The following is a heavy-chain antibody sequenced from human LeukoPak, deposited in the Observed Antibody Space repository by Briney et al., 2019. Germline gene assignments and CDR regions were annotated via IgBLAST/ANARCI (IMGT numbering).Heavy chain of an antibody. CDR2: ISYDESNE. V-gene: IGHV3-30*01. J-gene: IGHJ4*02. D-gene: IGHD4-23*01. Sequence: PGGSLRLSCAASGFTFCNYAMHWVRQAPGKGLEWVAVISYDESNEYYADSVKGRFTISRDNSKNTLYLQMNSLRAEDTAVYYFERSSTLVTAFDYWGQGTLVTVSS. CDR3: ERSSTLVTAFDY. CDR1: GFTFCNYA.